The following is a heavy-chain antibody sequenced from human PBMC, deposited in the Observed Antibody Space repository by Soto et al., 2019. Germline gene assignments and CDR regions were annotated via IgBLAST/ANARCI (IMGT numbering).Heavy chain of an antibody. V-gene: IGHV3-30-3*01. Sequence: QVQLVESGGGVVQPGRSLRLSCAASGFTFSSYAMHWVRQAPGKGLEWVAVISYDGSNKYYADSVKGRFTISRDNSKNTLYLQMNSPRAEDTAVYYCASGSRIAAAGSDYYGMDVWGQGTTVTVSS. D-gene: IGHD6-13*01. CDR1: GFTFSSYA. CDR2: ISYDGSNK. CDR3: ASGSRIAAAGSDYYGMDV. J-gene: IGHJ6*02.